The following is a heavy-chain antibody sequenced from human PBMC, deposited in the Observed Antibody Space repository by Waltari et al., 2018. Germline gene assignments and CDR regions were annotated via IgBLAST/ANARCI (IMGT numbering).Heavy chain of an antibody. CDR1: GGTFSSYA. J-gene: IGHJ3*02. CDR2: IIPIFGTA. V-gene: IGHV1-69*12. CDR3: ARDWGGSYSANDAFDI. D-gene: IGHD1-26*01. Sequence: QVQLVQSGAEVKKPGSSVKVSCKASGGTFSSYAISWVRQATGQGLEWMGGIIPIFGTANYAQKFQGRVTITADESTSTAYMELSSLRSEDTAVYYCARDWGGSYSANDAFDIWGQGTMVTVSS.